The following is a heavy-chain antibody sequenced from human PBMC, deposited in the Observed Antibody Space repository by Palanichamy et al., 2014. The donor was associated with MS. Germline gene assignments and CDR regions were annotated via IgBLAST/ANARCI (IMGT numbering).Heavy chain of an antibody. CDR1: GLTFSSYA. CDR3: VKSTDSVATAGDY. D-gene: IGHD5-12*01. Sequence: EVQLVESWGGLERPGGSLRLSCAASGLTFSSYAMSWVRQAPGKGLEWVSAISGSGGSTYYADSVKGRFTISRDNSKNTLYLQMNSLRAEDTALYYCVKSTDSVATAGDYWGQGTLVTVSS. V-gene: IGHV3-23*04. CDR2: ISGSGGST. J-gene: IGHJ4*02.